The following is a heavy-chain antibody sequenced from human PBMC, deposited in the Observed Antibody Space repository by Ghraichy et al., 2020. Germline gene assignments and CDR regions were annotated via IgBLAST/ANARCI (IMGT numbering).Heavy chain of an antibody. J-gene: IGHJ4*02. D-gene: IGHD1-1*01. CDR2: ISANGGPK. Sequence: GSLRLSCAASGFTFSSYSMNWVRQAPGKGLEWVSYISANGGPKYYADSVKGRFTISRDNAKNSLYLQMNSLRAEDTAVYYCVRDYKWAFDYWGQGTLVIVSS. CDR3: VRDYKWAFDY. CDR1: GFTFSSYS. V-gene: IGHV3-48*04.